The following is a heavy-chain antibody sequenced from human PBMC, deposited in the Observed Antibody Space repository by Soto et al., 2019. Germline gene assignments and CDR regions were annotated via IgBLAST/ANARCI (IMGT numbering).Heavy chain of an antibody. CDR1: GFSLSCYA. V-gene: IGHV3-23*01. CDR2: ISGSGGST. J-gene: IGHJ4*02. Sequence: GGSLRLSRAASGFSLSCYAMSWVRQAPGKGLDWVSAISGSGGSTYYADSVKGRFTISRDNSKNTLCLQMNSLRAEDTAVYYCAKDSEEYYYDSSGYYYPDYWGQGTLVTVSS. D-gene: IGHD3-22*01. CDR3: AKDSEEYYYDSSGYYYPDY.